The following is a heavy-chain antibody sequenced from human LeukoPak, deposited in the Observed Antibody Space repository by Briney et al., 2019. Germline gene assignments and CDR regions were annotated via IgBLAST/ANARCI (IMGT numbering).Heavy chain of an antibody. V-gene: IGHV1-18*01. D-gene: IGHD3-22*01. Sequence: ASVKVSCTASGYTFTNHGISWVRRASGQGLEWMGWISTYNGNIKYAQKFQGRVAVTRDTSTTTVYMELSSLRSEDTAVYYCAREALGAYDSSGYTFDQWGQGTLVTVSS. CDR1: GYTFTNHG. CDR2: ISTYNGNI. J-gene: IGHJ4*02. CDR3: AREALGAYDSSGYTFDQ.